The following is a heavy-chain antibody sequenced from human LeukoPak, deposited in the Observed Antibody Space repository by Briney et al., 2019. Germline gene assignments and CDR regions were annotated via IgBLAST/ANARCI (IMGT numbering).Heavy chain of an antibody. Sequence: SVKVSCKASGGTFSSYAISWVRQAPGQGLEWMGGIIPIFGTANYAQKFQGRVTITADESASTAYMELSSLRAEDTAVYYCARDGYYDFWSGYYEACRFDPWGQGTLVTVSS. J-gene: IGHJ5*02. CDR3: ARDGYYDFWSGYYEACRFDP. D-gene: IGHD3-3*01. CDR1: GGTFSSYA. V-gene: IGHV1-69*01. CDR2: IIPIFGTA.